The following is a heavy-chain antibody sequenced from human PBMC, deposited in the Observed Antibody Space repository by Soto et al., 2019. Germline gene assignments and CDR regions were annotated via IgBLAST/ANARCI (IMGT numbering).Heavy chain of an antibody. CDR3: ARRRYYDSSGYSNAFDI. CDR2: IYPGDSDT. D-gene: IGHD3-22*01. CDR1: GYTFTSYW. V-gene: IGHV5-51*01. J-gene: IGHJ3*02. Sequence: GESLKISCKSSGYTFTSYWIGWVRQMPGKGLEWMGLIYPGDSDTRYSPSFQGQVTISTDKSISTAYLQWSSLKASDTAMYYCARRRYYDSSGYSNAFDIWGQGTRVTVSS.